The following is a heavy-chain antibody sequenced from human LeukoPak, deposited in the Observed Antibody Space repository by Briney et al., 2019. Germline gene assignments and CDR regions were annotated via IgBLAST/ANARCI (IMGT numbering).Heavy chain of an antibody. Sequence: EASVKVSCKASGYTFTSYDINWVRQATGQGLEWMGWMNPNSGNTGYAQKFQGRVTMTRNTSISTAYMELSSLRSEDTAVYYCARGSSSSGGHHGMDVWGQGTTVTVSS. CDR3: ARGSSSSGGHHGMDV. J-gene: IGHJ6*02. V-gene: IGHV1-8*01. D-gene: IGHD6-13*01. CDR1: GYTFTSYD. CDR2: MNPNSGNT.